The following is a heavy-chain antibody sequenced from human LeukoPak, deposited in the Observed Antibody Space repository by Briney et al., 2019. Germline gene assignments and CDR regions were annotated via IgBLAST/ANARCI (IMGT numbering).Heavy chain of an antibody. D-gene: IGHD3-3*01. V-gene: IGHV3-23*01. CDR2: ISASGTTT. CDR1: GFTFSTYA. CDR3: AKRRLQDQPHYDF. J-gene: IGHJ4*02. Sequence: GAVLRLSCAAAGFTFSTYAMGWRRQAPRKRLELVSTISASGTTTFYADSVKGRFTLSRDNSKNTLYLQINSLRAEDTAVYYCAKRRLQDQPHYDFGGQGTLVTVSS.